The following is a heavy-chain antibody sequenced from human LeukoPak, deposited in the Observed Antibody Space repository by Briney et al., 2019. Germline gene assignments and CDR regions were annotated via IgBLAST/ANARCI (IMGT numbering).Heavy chain of an antibody. V-gene: IGHV4-30-2*02. Sequence: SETLSLTCAVAGGSISSGGYWWSWLRQPPGKGLEWTGYIYHSGSTYYNPSLKSRVTISVDTSKNQFSLKLSSVTGADTAVYYCATDNYGFWSGYYYYYGMDGWGQGTTVTASS. CDR1: GGSISSGGYW. J-gene: IGHJ6*02. CDR2: IYHSGST. CDR3: ATDNYGFWSGYYYYYGMDG. D-gene: IGHD3-3*01.